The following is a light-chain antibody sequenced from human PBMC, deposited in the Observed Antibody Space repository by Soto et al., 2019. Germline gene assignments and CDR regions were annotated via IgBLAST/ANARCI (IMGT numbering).Light chain of an antibody. J-gene: IGLJ3*02. CDR2: EVS. CDR1: SSDVGGYNY. CDR3: NSYAGSNNWV. V-gene: IGLV2-8*01. Sequence: QSALTQPPSASGSPGQSVTITWTVTSSDVGGYNYVSWYQQHPGKAPKLMIYEVSKRPSGVPDRFSGSKSGNTASLTVSGLQAEDEADYYCNSYAGSNNWVFGGGTKLTVL.